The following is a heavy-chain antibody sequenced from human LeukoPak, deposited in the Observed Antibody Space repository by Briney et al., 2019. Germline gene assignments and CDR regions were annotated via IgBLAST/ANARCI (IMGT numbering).Heavy chain of an antibody. V-gene: IGHV1-2*02. D-gene: IGHD2-2*01. Sequence: GSVTVSCKASGYTFTGYYMHWVRQAPGQGLEWMGWINSRRGGTNYAQKFQGRVTITRDTSISTAYMELSRLRSDDTAVYYCATTPGGYCSSTSCNYGDYWGQGTLVTVSS. CDR1: GYTFTGYY. CDR2: INSRRGGT. CDR3: ATTPGGYCSSTSCNYGDY. J-gene: IGHJ4*01.